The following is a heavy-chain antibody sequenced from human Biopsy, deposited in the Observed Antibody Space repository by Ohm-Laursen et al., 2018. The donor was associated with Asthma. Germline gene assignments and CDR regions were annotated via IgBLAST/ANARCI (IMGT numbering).Heavy chain of an antibody. CDR1: GYTLNSAG. CDR3: ARAVDYSHYYGIDV. D-gene: IGHD3-10*01. CDR2: ISVYNGNT. Sequence: ASVKVSCKTSGYTLNSAGITWVRQAPGQGLEWMGWISVYNGNTKVAQKLQDRVTMITDTSTSTAYMELRSLRSDDTAVYFCARAVDYSHYYGIDVWGQGTTVTVS. J-gene: IGHJ6*02. V-gene: IGHV1-18*01.